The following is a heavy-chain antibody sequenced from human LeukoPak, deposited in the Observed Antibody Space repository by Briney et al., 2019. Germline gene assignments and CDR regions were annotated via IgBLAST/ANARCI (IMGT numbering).Heavy chain of an antibody. V-gene: IGHV3-74*01. J-gene: IGHJ4*02. Sequence: ETLSLTCTVSGGSISSYYWMNWVRQAPGKGLVWVSRIASDGSSTTYADSVKGRFSISRDNAKNTLYLQMNSLRVEDTAVYYCARGRPHGNDYWGQGTLVTVSS. D-gene: IGHD4-23*01. CDR1: GGSISSYYW. CDR2: IASDGSST. CDR3: ARGRPHGNDY.